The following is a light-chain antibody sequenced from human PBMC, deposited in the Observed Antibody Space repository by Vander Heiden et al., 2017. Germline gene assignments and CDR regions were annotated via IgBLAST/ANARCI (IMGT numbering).Light chain of an antibody. J-gene: IGLJ2*01. CDR2: QDG. CDR1: KLGDKY. V-gene: IGLV3-1*01. CDR3: QAWDSSTAV. Sequence: SYALSQPPSVPAPPVHPASITCSGDKLGDKYACWYQQKPGQSPVLVIYQDGKRPSGIPERFSGSNSGNTATLTISGTQAMDEADYYCQAWDSSTAVFGGGTKLTVL.